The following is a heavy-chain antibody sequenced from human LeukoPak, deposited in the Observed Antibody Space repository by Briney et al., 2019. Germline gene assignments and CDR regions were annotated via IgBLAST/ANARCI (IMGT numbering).Heavy chain of an antibody. D-gene: IGHD2-2*01. CDR2: IYYSGST. CDR3: ARDHPQVGYQLLIHDAFDI. J-gene: IGHJ3*02. Sequence: SETLSLTCTVSGGSISSYYWSWIRQPPGKGLEWIGYIYYSGSTNYNPSLQSRVTISVDTSKNQFSLKLSSVTAADTAVYYCARDHPQVGYQLLIHDAFDIWGQGTMVTVSS. V-gene: IGHV4-59*01. CDR1: GGSISSYY.